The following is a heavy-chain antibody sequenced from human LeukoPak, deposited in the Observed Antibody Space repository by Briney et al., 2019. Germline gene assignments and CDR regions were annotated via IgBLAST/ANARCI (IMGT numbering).Heavy chain of an antibody. D-gene: IGHD4-23*01. J-gene: IGHJ4*02. Sequence: GGSLRLSCAASGFTFSSYSMNWVRQAPGKGLEWVSSISSSSSYIYYADSVKGRFTISRDNAKNSLYLQMNSLRAEDTAVYYCARVAGYGGNSGHFDYWGQGTLVTVSS. V-gene: IGHV3-21*01. CDR3: ARVAGYGGNSGHFDY. CDR2: ISSSSSYI. CDR1: GFTFSSYS.